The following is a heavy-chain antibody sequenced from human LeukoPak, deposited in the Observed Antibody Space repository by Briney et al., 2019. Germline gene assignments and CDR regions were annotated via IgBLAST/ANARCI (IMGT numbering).Heavy chain of an antibody. D-gene: IGHD6-13*01. CDR2: ISWDSSGT. CDR3: AREQQLVRNAFDI. CDR1: GFTFNDYT. Sequence: GGSLRLSCEVSGFTFNDYTMHWVRHAPGKGLEWVSLISWDSSGTYYAKSVKGRFTISRDNSKNTLYLQINSLRAEDTAVYYCAREQQLVRNAFDIWGQGTMVTVSS. V-gene: IGHV3-43*01. J-gene: IGHJ3*02.